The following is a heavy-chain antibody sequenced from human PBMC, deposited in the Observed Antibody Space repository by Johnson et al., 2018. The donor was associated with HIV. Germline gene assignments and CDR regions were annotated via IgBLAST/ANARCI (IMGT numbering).Heavy chain of an antibody. D-gene: IGHD6-13*01. V-gene: IGHV3-48*01. CDR2: ISWNSGSI. J-gene: IGHJ3*02. CDR3: AKDVDSSRWWRAFDM. CDR1: GFTFSSAW. Sequence: VQLVESGGGLVKPGGSLRLSCVASGFTFSSAWMGWVRQAPGKGLEWVSGISWNSGSIGYADSVNCRVTISRDNSKNSFYLQMHSLRAEDTAVYYCAKDVDSSRWWRAFDMWGQGTMVSVSS.